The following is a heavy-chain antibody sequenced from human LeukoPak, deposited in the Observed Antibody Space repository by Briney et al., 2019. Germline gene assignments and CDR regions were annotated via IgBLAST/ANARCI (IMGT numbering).Heavy chain of an antibody. CDR1: GFRFNSYG. D-gene: IGHD6-19*01. CDR3: ATRSGIAVDGAFYY. J-gene: IGHJ4*02. CDR2: ISGSGDST. Sequence: GGSLRLSCAASGFRFNSYGMTWVRLAPGKGLEWVSAISGSGDSTYYADSVKGRFTISRDNSKNTLYLQMNSLRAEDTAVYYWATRSGIAVDGAFYYWGQGTLVTVSS. V-gene: IGHV3-23*01.